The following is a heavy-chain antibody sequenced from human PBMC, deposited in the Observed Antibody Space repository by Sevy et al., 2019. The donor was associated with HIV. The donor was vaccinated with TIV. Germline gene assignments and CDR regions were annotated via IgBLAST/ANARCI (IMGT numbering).Heavy chain of an antibody. CDR3: AKDLEVGATNESDY. Sequence: GESLKISCAASGFTFSSSAMSWVRQAPGKGLEWVAAISGSGGSTYYADSVKGRFTISRDNSKNTLYLQMNSLRAEDTAVYYCAKDLEVGATNESDYWGQGTLVTVSS. CDR2: ISGSGGST. CDR1: GFTFSSSA. V-gene: IGHV3-23*01. J-gene: IGHJ4*02. D-gene: IGHD1-26*01.